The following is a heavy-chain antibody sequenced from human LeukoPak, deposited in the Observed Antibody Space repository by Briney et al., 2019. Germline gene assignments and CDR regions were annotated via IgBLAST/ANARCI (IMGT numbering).Heavy chain of an antibody. Sequence: PGGSLRLSCAGSGFTFSSYWMSWVRQAPGKGLEWVANIKQDGSEKFYVDSVKGRFTISRDNAKNSLYLQMTSLRPEDTALYYCAGGTGWLIDSWGQGTLVTVSS. CDR2: IKQDGSEK. CDR3: AGGTGWLIDS. D-gene: IGHD3-9*01. CDR1: GFTFSSYW. V-gene: IGHV3-7*01. J-gene: IGHJ4*02.